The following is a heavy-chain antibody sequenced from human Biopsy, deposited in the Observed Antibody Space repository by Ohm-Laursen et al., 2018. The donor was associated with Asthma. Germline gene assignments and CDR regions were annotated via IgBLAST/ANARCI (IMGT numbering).Heavy chain of an antibody. CDR3: ARDYYDFWNRSVYTYFGMDV. J-gene: IGHJ6*02. CDR2: IYHRGNT. Sequence: SQTLSLTCSVSGYSISNGGYYWTWVRQRPGKGLEWIGNIYHRGNTKYNPSLKSRLSFSVDTSKNQFSLKLSSVTAADTAIYFCARDYYDFWNRSVYTYFGMDVWSRGTTVVVSS. CDR1: GYSISNGGYY. V-gene: IGHV4-31*03. D-gene: IGHD3-3*01.